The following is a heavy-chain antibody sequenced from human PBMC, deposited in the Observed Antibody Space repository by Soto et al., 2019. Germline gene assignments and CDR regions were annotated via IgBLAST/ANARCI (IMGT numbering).Heavy chain of an antibody. CDR1: GFTFSGSA. D-gene: IGHD6-13*01. CDR3: TXXWWPLAAAFGGNAFDI. Sequence: GGSLRLSCAASGFTFSGSAMHWVRQASGKGLEWVGRIRSKANSYATAYAASVKGRFTIXXXXXXXXXXXXXXXLKTXXXXXXYCTXXWWPLAAAFGGNAFDIWGQGTMVTVSS. J-gene: IGHJ3*02. V-gene: IGHV3-73*01. CDR2: IRSKANSYAT.